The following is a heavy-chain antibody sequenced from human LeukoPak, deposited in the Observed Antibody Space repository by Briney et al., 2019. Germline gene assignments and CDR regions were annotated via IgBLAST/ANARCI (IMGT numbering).Heavy chain of an antibody. J-gene: IGHJ3*02. CDR1: GGSISSSSYY. CDR3: ARGGLLTGYPVPHHDAFDI. CDR2: IYYSGST. V-gene: IGHV4-39*01. Sequence: SETLSLTCTVSGGSISSSSYYWGWIRQPPGKGLEWIGSIYYSGSTYYNPSLKSRVTISVDTSKNQFSLKLSSVTAADTAVYYCARGGLLTGYPVPHHDAFDIWGQGTMVTVSS. D-gene: IGHD3-9*01.